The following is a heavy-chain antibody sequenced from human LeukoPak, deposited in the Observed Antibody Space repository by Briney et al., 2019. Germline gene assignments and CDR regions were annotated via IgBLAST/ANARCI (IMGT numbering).Heavy chain of an antibody. CDR2: IYSDGRT. J-gene: IGHJ6*03. CDR3: ARVVTYYYGSGSYMDV. Sequence: ASETLSLTCTVSAYSISSGDYWVWIRQLPGKGLEWIGCIYSDGRTYYNPSLKSRVTISVDTSKNHFSLKLSSVTVADTAVYYCARVVTYYYGSGSYMDVWGKGTTVTISS. V-gene: IGHV4-38-2*02. D-gene: IGHD3-10*01. CDR1: AYSISSGDY.